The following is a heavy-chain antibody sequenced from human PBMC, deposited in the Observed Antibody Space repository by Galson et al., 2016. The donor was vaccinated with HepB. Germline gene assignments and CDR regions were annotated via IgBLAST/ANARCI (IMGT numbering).Heavy chain of an antibody. Sequence: SLRLSCAASGFILSNNWMHWVRQAPGKGLVWVARVNEDGSHINHADSVKGRFTISRDIAKNTLYLQMNSLRVEDTAVYYCARDFTGEKDPWGQGTLVTVSS. J-gene: IGHJ5*02. CDR3: ARDFTGEKDP. V-gene: IGHV3-74*01. CDR2: VNEDGSHI. D-gene: IGHD7-27*01. CDR1: GFILSNNW.